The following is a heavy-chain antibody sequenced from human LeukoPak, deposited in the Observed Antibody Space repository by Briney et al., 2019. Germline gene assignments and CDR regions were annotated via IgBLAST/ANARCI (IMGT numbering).Heavy chain of an antibody. CDR1: GYTFTGYY. CDR2: INPNSGGT. J-gene: IGHJ6*03. CDR3: ARDVGVVVAATSYMDV. V-gene: IGHV1-2*02. Sequence: ASVKVSCKASGYTFTGYYMHWVRQAPGQGLEWMGWINPNSGGTNYAQKFQGRVTMTRDTSNSTAYMELSRLRSDDTAVYYCARDVGVVVAATSYMDVWGKGTTVTVSS. D-gene: IGHD2-15*01.